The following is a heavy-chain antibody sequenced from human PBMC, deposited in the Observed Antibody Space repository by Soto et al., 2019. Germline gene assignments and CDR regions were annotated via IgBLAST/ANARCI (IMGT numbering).Heavy chain of an antibody. CDR1: GFTVSSNY. CDR3: ARGVGDSSGYPTGGMDV. V-gene: IGHV3-53*01. Sequence: GGSLRLSCAASGFTVSSNYMSWVRQAPGKGLEWVSVIYSGGSTYYADSVKGRFTISRDNSKNTLYLQMNSLRAEDTAVYYCARGVGDSSGYPTGGMDVWGQGXTVTVYS. J-gene: IGHJ6*02. D-gene: IGHD3-22*01. CDR2: IYSGGST.